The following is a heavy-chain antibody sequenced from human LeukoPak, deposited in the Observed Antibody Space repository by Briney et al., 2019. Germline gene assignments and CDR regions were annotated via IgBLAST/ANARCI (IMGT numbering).Heavy chain of an antibody. CDR1: GGSFSGYY. Sequence: ETLSLTCAVYGGSFSGYYWSWVRQAPGKGLEWVSGISGSGDSRDSTSYADAVKGRFTISRDNLKNTLYVQMNSLRAEDTAVYYCAKDFELLSRGAFDIWGQGTLVTVSS. J-gene: IGHJ3*02. D-gene: IGHD1-7*01. CDR3: AKDFELLSRGAFDI. V-gene: IGHV3-23*01. CDR2: ISGSGDSRDST.